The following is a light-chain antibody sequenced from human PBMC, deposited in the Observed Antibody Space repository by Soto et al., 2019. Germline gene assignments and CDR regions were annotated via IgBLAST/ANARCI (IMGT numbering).Light chain of an antibody. CDR3: QQYNKWPRIT. CDR2: AAS. V-gene: IGKV1-8*01. Sequence: AIQLTQSPSSLSASTGDRVTITCRSSHGISSYLAWYQQKPGKAPKLLIYAASTLQSGVPSRFSGSGSGTEFTLTISSLQSEDFAVYYCQQYNKWPRITFGQGTRLEI. CDR1: HGISSY. J-gene: IGKJ5*01.